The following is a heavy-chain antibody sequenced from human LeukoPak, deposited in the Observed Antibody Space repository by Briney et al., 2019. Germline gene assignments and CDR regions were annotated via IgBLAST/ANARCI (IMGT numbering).Heavy chain of an antibody. Sequence: SGTLSLTCAVSGGSISSSNWWSWVRQPPGKGLEWIGEIYHSGSTNYNPSLKSRVTISVDKSKNQFSLKLSSVTAADTAVYYCARRGLRYFDWLSWFDPWGQGTLVTVSS. J-gene: IGHJ5*02. V-gene: IGHV4-4*02. CDR2: IYHSGST. CDR1: GGSISSSNW. CDR3: ARRGLRYFDWLSWFDP. D-gene: IGHD3-9*01.